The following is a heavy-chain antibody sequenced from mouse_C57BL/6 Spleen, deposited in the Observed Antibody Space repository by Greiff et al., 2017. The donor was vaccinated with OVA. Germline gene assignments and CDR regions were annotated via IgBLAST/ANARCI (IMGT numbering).Heavy chain of an antibody. J-gene: IGHJ2*01. V-gene: IGHV1-82*01. CDR3: ARSVITTVVAGFDY. CDR1: GYAFSSSW. D-gene: IGHD1-1*01. CDR2: IYPGDGDT. Sequence: QVQLQQSGPELVKPGASVKISCKASGYAFSSSWMNWVKQRPGKGLEWIGRIYPGDGDTNYNGKFKGKATLTADKSSSTAYMQLSSLTSEDSAVYFCARSVITTVVAGFDYWGQGTTLTVSS.